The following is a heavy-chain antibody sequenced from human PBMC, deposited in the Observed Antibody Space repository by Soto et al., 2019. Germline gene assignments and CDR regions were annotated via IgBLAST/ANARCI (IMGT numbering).Heavy chain of an antibody. CDR3: ARELYYYDRGYYSGMDV. CDR1: GFTFSSYW. J-gene: IGHJ6*02. Sequence: PGGSLRLSCAASGFTFSSYWMHWVRQAPGKGLVWVSRINSDGSSTSYADSVKGRFTISRDNAKNTLYLQMNSLRAEDTAVYYCARELYYYDRGYYSGMDVWGQGTTVTVSS. D-gene: IGHD3-22*01. CDR2: INSDGSST. V-gene: IGHV3-74*01.